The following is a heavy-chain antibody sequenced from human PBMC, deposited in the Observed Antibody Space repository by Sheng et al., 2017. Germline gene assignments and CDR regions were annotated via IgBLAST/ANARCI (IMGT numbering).Heavy chain of an antibody. CDR3: ARLRGAEKFDF. J-gene: IGHJ4*02. CDR2: INSGSTYT. Sequence: QVQLVESGGGLVKPGGSLRLFCAASGFTFRDYSMSWIRQAPGKGLEWISYINSGSTYTYYGDSVKGRFTISRDNAKNSLCLQMSSLRAEDTAVYYCARLRGAEKFDFWGQGTLVTVSS. CDR1: GFTFRDYS. D-gene: IGHD3-10*01. V-gene: IGHV3-11*06.